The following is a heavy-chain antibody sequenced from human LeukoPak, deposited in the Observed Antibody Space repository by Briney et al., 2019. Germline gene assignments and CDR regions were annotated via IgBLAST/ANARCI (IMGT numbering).Heavy chain of an antibody. D-gene: IGHD3-22*01. CDR1: GGSIRSYY. CDR3: ARDKKDYYDSSGYYYFAFDV. V-gene: IGHV4-59*01. CDR2: IYYSGST. J-gene: IGHJ3*01. Sequence: SETLSLTCTVSGGSIRSYYWSWIRQPPGKGLEWIGYIYYSGSTNYNPSLKSRVTISVDTSKNQFSLKLSSVTAADTAVYYCARDKKDYYDSSGYYYFAFDVWGQGTMVNVSS.